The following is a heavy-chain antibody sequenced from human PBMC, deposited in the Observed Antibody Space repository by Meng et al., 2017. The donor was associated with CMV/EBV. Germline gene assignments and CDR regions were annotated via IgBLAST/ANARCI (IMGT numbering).Heavy chain of an antibody. V-gene: IGHV1-69*10. CDR1: GGTFSSYA. J-gene: IGHJ6*02. Sequence: SVKVSCKASGGTFSSYAISWVRQAPGQGLEWMGGIIPILGIANYAQKFQGRVTITADKSTSTAYMELSSLRSEDTAVYYCARQRVTIFGVVTPYYGMDVWGQGTTVTVSS. CDR2: IIPILGIA. D-gene: IGHD3-3*01. CDR3: ARQRVTIFGVVTPYYGMDV.